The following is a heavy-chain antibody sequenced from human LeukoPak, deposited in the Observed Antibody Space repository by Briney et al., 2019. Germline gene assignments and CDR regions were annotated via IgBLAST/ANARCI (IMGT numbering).Heavy chain of an antibody. CDR3: ARRTLVVPAAMGLSSSFGY. V-gene: IGHV4-30-2*01. Sequence: SETLSLTCAVSGGSISSGGYSWSWIRQPPGKGLEWIGYIYHSGSTFYNPSLKSRVTISVDRSKNQFSLKLSSVTAADTAVYYCARRTLVVPAAMGLSSSFGYWGQGTLVTVSS. CDR1: GGSISSGGYS. D-gene: IGHD2-2*01. CDR2: IYHSGST. J-gene: IGHJ4*02.